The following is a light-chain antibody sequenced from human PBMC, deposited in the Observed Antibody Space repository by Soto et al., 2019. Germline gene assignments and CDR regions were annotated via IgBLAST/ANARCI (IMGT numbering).Light chain of an antibody. J-gene: IGKJ5*01. CDR3: QQDGISPIT. V-gene: IGKV3-20*01. CDR1: ERIYSAY. Sequence: VVVTQSPGKLYFSRGERATLSCRSSERIYSAYLGWYQQKPGQAPRLLIYGTSSRATGIPDRFSGSGSGTDFTLTISRLEPEDFAVYYCQQDGISPITFGQGTRLEIK. CDR2: GTS.